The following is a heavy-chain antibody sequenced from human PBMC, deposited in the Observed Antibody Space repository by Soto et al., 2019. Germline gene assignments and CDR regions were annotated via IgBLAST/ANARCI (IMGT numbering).Heavy chain of an antibody. V-gene: IGHV1-18*04. CDR3: ARDPGRWGRWRFEADDYGMDV. J-gene: IGHJ6*02. CDR1: GYTFTSFG. D-gene: IGHD1-26*01. Sequence: ASVKVSCQASGYTFTSFGIRWVRQAPGHGLASMGWISASNGNTHNAQKFQDIVNMTTDTSTTTVYMELRSLRSDDTAVYYCARDPGRWGRWRFEADDYGMDVWGQGTTVTVSS. CDR2: ISASNGNT.